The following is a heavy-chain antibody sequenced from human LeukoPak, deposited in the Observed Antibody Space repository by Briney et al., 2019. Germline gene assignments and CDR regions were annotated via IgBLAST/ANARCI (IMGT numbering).Heavy chain of an antibody. CDR1: GFTFSSYG. D-gene: IGHD3-10*01. CDR3: AKERGLDYYGSGSYYKGIDY. Sequence: GGSLRLSCAASGFTFSSYGMHWVRQAPGKGLEWVAVISYDGSNKYYADSVKGRFTISRDNSKNTLYLQMNSLRAEDTAVYYCAKERGLDYYGSGSYYKGIDYWGQGTLVTVSS. CDR2: ISYDGSNK. V-gene: IGHV3-30*18. J-gene: IGHJ4*02.